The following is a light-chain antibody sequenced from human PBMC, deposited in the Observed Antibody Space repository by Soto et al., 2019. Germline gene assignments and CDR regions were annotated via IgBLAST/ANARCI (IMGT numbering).Light chain of an antibody. Sequence: EIVLTQSPGTLSLSPGERATLFCRASQSVTTNFLAWYQQKPGQAPRLLIYGASNRATGIPDRFSGSGSGTDFTLIISRLEPADFAMYYCQQYHSPPWAFGQGTKVEIK. J-gene: IGKJ1*01. CDR2: GAS. CDR3: QQYHSPPWA. CDR1: QSVTTNF. V-gene: IGKV3-20*01.